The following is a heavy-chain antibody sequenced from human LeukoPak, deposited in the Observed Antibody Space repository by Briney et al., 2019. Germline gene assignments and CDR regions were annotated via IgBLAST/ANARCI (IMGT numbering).Heavy chain of an antibody. D-gene: IGHD3-22*01. V-gene: IGHV1-69*04. CDR3: ARGRGHYDSSGYYYVGAFDI. J-gene: IGHJ3*02. CDR1: GGTFSSYA. CDR2: IIPILGIA. Sequence: SVKVSCKASGGTFSSYAISWVRQAPGQGLEWMGRIIPILGIANYAQKFQGRVTITADKSTSTAYMELSSLRSEDTAVYYCARGRGHYDSSGYYYVGAFDIWGQGTMVTVSS.